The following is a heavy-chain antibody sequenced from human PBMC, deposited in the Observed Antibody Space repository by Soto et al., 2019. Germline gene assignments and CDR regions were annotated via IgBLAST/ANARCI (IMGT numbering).Heavy chain of an antibody. CDR1: GFTFSSYW. CDR3: ARGGGLNCYFDL. V-gene: IGHV3-74*01. J-gene: IGHJ2*01. CDR2: INSDGSST. Sequence: EVQLVESGGGLVQPGGSLRLSCAASGFTFSSYWMHWVRQAPGKGLVWVSRINSDGSSTSYADSVKGRFSISRDNAKNTLYLQMTNLRAEDTAVYYCARGGGLNCYFDLWGRGTLVTVST. D-gene: IGHD3-16*01.